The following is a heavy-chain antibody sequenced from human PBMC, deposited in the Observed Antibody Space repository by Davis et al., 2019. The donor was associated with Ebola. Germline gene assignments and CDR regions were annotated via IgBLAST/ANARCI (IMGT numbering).Heavy chain of an antibody. D-gene: IGHD5-12*01. V-gene: IGHV1-18*04. Sequence: ASVKVSCKASGYTFTGYYMHWVRQAPGQGLEWMGWISGHNGNTNYAQKVQGRVTMTTDASTSTAYMEVRSLRSDDTAVYYCARDGATIGRYFDYWGQGSLVTVSS. CDR1: GYTFTGYY. CDR2: ISGHNGNT. J-gene: IGHJ4*02. CDR3: ARDGATIGRYFDY.